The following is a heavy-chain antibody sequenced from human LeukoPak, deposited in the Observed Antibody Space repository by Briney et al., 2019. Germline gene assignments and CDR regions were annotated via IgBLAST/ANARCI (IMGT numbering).Heavy chain of an antibody. D-gene: IGHD6-19*01. V-gene: IGHV3-30*18. Sequence: GGSLRLSCAASGFTFSSYGMHWVRQAPGKGLEWVAVISYDGSNKYYADSVKGRFTISRDNSKNTLYLQMNSLRAEDTAVYYCAKDRLAGIIDYWGQGTPVTVSS. CDR1: GFTFSSYG. J-gene: IGHJ4*02. CDR3: AKDRLAGIIDY. CDR2: ISYDGSNK.